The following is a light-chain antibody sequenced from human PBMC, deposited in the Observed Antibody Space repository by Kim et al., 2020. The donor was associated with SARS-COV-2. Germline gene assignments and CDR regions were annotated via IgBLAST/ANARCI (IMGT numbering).Light chain of an antibody. CDR3: QSYNRSNVV. CDR2: EDD. J-gene: IGLJ2*01. CDR1: SGSIDDNY. V-gene: IGLV6-57*03. Sequence: GKTVTISCTRSSGSIDDNYVQWYQQRPGGGPTAVIYEDDQRPSGVSDRFSGSIDNSSNSASLTISGLKTEDEADYYCQSYNRSNVVFGGGTKLTVL.